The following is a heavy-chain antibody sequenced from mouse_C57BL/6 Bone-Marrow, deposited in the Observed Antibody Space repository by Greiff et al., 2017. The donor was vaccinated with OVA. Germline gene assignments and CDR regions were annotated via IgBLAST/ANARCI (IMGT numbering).Heavy chain of an antibody. J-gene: IGHJ3*01. V-gene: IGHV1-5*01. CDR3: TRSDYDVAWFAY. CDR2: IYPGNSDP. Sequence: VQLQQSGTVLARPGASVKMSCKTSGYTFTSYWMHWVKQRPGQGLDWIGAIYPGNSDPSYNQKFKGKAKLTAVTSASTAYMELSSLTNEDSAVYYCTRSDYDVAWFAYWGQGTLVTVSA. CDR1: GYTFTSYW. D-gene: IGHD2-4*01.